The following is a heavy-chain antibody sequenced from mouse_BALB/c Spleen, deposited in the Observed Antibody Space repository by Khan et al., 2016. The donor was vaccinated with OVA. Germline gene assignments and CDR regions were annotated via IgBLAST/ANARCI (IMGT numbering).Heavy chain of an antibody. D-gene: IGHD1-2*01. Sequence: VQLKESGPGLVKPSQSLSLTCTVTGYSITSGYGWNWIRQFPGNKLEWMGYISYSGSTNYNPSLKSRISITRDTPKNQFFLQLNSVTTEDTATYYCARTARIKYWGQGTTLTVSS. CDR1: GYSITSGYG. CDR2: ISYSGST. CDR3: ARTARIKY. V-gene: IGHV3-2*02. J-gene: IGHJ2*01.